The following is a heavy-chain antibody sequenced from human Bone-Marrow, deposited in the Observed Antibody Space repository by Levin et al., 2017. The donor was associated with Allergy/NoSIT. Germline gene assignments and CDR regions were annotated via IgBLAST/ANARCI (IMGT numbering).Heavy chain of an antibody. V-gene: IGHV4-34*01. CDR2: INHSGST. D-gene: IGHD1-26*01. CDR3: ARGLVGKYWYFDL. Sequence: SETLSLTCAVYGGSFSGYYWSWIRQPPGKGLEWIGEINHSGSTNYNPSLKSRVTISVDTSKNQFSLKLSSVTAADTAVYYCARGLVGKYWYFDLWGRGTLVTVSS. J-gene: IGHJ2*01. CDR1: GGSFSGYY.